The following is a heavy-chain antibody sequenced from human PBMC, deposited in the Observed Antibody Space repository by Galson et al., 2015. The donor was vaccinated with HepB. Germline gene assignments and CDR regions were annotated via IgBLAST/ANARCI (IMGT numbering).Heavy chain of an antibody. CDR1: GINFKDYY. Sequence: SLRLSCAASGINFKDYYMSWMRQAPGKGLEWVSRIGSSGDYTTSADSVKGRYTISRDNAKKSLYLQMNNLRAEDTAVYYCARDHYGSGSYGRFDPWGQGTLVTVSS. CDR3: ARDHYGSGSYGRFDP. D-gene: IGHD3-10*01. V-gene: IGHV3-11*06. J-gene: IGHJ5*02. CDR2: IGSSGDYT.